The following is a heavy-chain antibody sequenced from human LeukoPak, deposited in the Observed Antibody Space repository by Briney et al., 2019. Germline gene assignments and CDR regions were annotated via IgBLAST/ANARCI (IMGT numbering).Heavy chain of an antibody. CDR1: GYTFTGFY. D-gene: IGHD2-21*01. V-gene: IGHV1-69*04. CDR2: ITPILGIA. Sequence: SVKVSCKASGYTFTGFYIHWVRQAPGQGLEWMGRITPILGIANYAQKFQGRVTITADKSTSTAYMELSSLRSEDTAVYYCARGPYSLAGGGYWGQGTLVTVSS. CDR3: ARGPYSLAGGGY. J-gene: IGHJ4*02.